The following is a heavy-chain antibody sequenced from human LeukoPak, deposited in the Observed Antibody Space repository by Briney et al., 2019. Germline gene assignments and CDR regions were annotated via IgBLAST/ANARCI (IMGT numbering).Heavy chain of an antibody. J-gene: IGHJ3*02. V-gene: IGHV5-51*01. D-gene: IGHD3-10*01. CDR2: IYPGDSET. CDR3: ARGGRFLNDAFET. CDR1: GYSFTNYW. Sequence: GESLKISCKGSGYSFTNYWIGWVRQMPGKGLEWMGIIYPGDSETRYSPSFQGQVIISVDKSISTAYLQWSSLKASDTAMYYCARGGRFLNDAFETWGQGKMFTVS.